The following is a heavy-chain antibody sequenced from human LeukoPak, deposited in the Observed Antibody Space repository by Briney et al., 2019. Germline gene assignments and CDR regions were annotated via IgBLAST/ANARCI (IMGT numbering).Heavy chain of an antibody. J-gene: IGHJ4*02. CDR3: AKGTMVRGDRDY. D-gene: IGHD3-10*01. CDR2: ISGNGDTS. CDR1: GFTFRSYA. V-gene: IGHV3-23*01. Sequence: GGSLRLSCAASGFTFRSYAMSWVRQPPGKGLEWVSAISGNGDTSYYADSVKGRFTISRDNSKNTLYLQMDSLRAEDTAVYYCAKGTMVRGDRDYWGQGTLVTVSS.